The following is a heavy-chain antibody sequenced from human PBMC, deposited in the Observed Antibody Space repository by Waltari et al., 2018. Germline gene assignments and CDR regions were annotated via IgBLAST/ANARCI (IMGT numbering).Heavy chain of an antibody. CDR2: IYYSGST. J-gene: IGHJ4*02. Sequence: QLQLQESGPGLVKPSETLSLTCTVSGGSISSSSYYWGWLRQPPGKGLEWIGSIYYSGSTYYNPSLKSRVTISVDTSKNQFSLKLSSVTAADTAVYYCARLQWTTVTNYFDYWGQGTLVTVSS. CDR3: ARLQWTTVTNYFDY. D-gene: IGHD4-17*01. CDR1: GGSISSSSYY. V-gene: IGHV4-39*07.